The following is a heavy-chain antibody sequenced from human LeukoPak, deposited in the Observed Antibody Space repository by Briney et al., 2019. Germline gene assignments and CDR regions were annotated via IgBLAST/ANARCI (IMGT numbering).Heavy chain of an antibody. CDR3: TRSPGIAVANFDY. J-gene: IGHJ4*02. D-gene: IGHD6-19*01. V-gene: IGHV3-49*04. CDR2: IRSKAYGGTT. CDR1: GFTFGVYA. Sequence: PGRSLRLSCTASGFTFGVYAMSWVRQAPGKGLEWVGFIRSKAYGGTTEYAASVKGRFTISRDDSKSIAYLQMNSLKTEDTAVYYCTRSPGIAVANFDYWGQGTLVTVSS.